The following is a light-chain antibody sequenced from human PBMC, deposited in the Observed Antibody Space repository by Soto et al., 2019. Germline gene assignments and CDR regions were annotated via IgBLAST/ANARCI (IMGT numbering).Light chain of an antibody. CDR3: YSAADNKGV. CDR2: KDS. J-gene: IGLJ1*01. Sequence: SYELTQPSSVSVSPGQTARITCSGDVLAKKYARWFQQKPGQAPVLVIYKDSERPSGIPERFSGSSSGTTVTLTISGAQVEDDADYYCYSAADNKGVFGTGTKLTV. CDR1: VLAKKY. V-gene: IGLV3-27*01.